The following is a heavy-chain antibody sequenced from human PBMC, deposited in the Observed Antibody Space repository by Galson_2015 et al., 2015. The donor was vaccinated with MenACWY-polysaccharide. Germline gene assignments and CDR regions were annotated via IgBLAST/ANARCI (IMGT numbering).Heavy chain of an antibody. J-gene: IGHJ2*01. Sequence: SETLSLTCTVSHDSISSYCWSWVRQPAGKGLEWIGRIHASGSTTYNPSFRSRVAMSVDLPRNEISLRLVSVTASDTAIYFCARRSLDNWYFDLWGRGTLVIVSS. CDR1: HDSISSYC. CDR3: ARRSLDNWYFDL. V-gene: IGHV4-4*07. CDR2: IHASGST. D-gene: IGHD1-1*01.